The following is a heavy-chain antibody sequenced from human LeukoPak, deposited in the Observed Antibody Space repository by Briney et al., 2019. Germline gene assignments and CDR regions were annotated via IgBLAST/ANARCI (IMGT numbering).Heavy chain of an antibody. CDR2: ISYDGSNK. CDR1: GFTFSSYA. CDR3: ARDLLNPRSCSSTSCS. J-gene: IGHJ4*02. D-gene: IGHD2-2*01. Sequence: PGGSLRLSCAAPGFTFSSYAMHWVRQAPGKGLEWVAVISYDGSNKYYADSVKGRFTISRDNAKNTLYLQMNSLRAEDTAVYYCARDLLNPRSCSSTSCSWGQGTLVTVSS. V-gene: IGHV3-30-3*01.